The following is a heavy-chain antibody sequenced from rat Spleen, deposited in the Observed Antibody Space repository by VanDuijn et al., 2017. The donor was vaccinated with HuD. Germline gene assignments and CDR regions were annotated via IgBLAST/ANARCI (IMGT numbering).Heavy chain of an antibody. CDR3: VRSAYGYNLNWFAY. CDR2: ISSGGST. J-gene: IGHJ3*01. CDR1: GFSLISNG. V-gene: IGHV2S12*01. D-gene: IGHD1-9*01. Sequence: QVQLKESGPGLVQPSQTLSLTCTVSGFSLISNGVSWVRPPPGKGLEWFAAISSGGSTYFNSALKNPPSIRRDTSKSQVLLKMSSLQTEDKATYFCVRSAYGYNLNWFAYWGQGTLVTVSS.